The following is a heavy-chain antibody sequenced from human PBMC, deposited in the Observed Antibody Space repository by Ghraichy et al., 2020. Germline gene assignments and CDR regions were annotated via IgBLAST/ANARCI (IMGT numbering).Heavy chain of an antibody. CDR1: GGSISSYY. Sequence: SETLSLTCTVSGGSISSYYWSWIRQPPGKGLEWIGYIHYSGSTNYNPSLKSRVTISVDTSNNQFSLELTSVTAADTAVYYCARRYDSSGYFYWYFDLWGRGTLVTVSS. CDR3: ARRYDSSGYFYWYFDL. J-gene: IGHJ2*01. V-gene: IGHV4-59*08. D-gene: IGHD3-22*01. CDR2: IHYSGST.